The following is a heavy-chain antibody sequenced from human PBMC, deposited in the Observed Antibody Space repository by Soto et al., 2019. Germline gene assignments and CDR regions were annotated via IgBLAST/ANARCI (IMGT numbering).Heavy chain of an antibody. CDR2: IKSKTDGGTT. Sequence: GGSLRLSCAASGFTFSNAWMNWVRQAPGKGLEWVGRIKSKTDGGTTDYAAPVKGRFTISRDDSKNTLYLQMNSLKTEDTAVYYCTTDLIFGWNYDILTGYYTDLPFDYWGQGTLVTVSS. CDR1: GFTFSNAW. D-gene: IGHD3-9*01. V-gene: IGHV3-15*07. CDR3: TTDLIFGWNYDILTGYYTDLPFDY. J-gene: IGHJ4*02.